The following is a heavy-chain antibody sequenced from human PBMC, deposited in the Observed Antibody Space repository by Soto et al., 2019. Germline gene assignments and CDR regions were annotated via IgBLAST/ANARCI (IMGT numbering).Heavy chain of an antibody. J-gene: IGHJ4*02. CDR3: ARVTIAAAGTVTDY. V-gene: IGHV4-39*07. CDR1: GASISSKNYY. D-gene: IGHD6-13*01. CDR2: IYHTGST. Sequence: SETLSLTCAVSGASISSKNYYWGWIRQPPGKGLDFIGSIYHTGSTYYNPSLKSRVTISVDTSKNQFSLKLSSVTAADTAVYYCARVTIAAAGTVTDYWGQGTLVTVSS.